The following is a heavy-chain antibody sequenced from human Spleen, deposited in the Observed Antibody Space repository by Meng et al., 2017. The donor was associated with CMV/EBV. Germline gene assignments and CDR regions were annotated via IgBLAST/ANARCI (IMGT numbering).Heavy chain of an antibody. Sequence: GGSLRLSCAASGFTFSTYAMSWVRQAPGKGLEWVSGISASGDSTYYADSVKGRFTISRDNSKNTLYLQMNSLRAEDTAVYYCARDWSGSDDYWGQGTLVTVSS. CDR2: ISASGDST. V-gene: IGHV3-23*01. CDR3: ARDWSGSDDY. J-gene: IGHJ4*02. CDR1: GFTFSTYA. D-gene: IGHD1-26*01.